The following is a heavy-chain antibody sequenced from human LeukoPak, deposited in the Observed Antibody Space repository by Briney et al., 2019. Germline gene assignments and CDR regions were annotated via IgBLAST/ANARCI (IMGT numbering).Heavy chain of an antibody. CDR3: AKGNGPGVKEAFDI. Sequence: SGGSLRLSCAASGFTFSSYWMNWARQAPGKGLEWVASINHNGNVNYYVDSVKGRFTISRDNSKNTLYLQMNSLRAEDTAVYYCAKGNGPGVKEAFDIWGQGTMVTVSS. V-gene: IGHV3-7*03. D-gene: IGHD2-8*01. CDR2: INHNGNVN. J-gene: IGHJ3*02. CDR1: GFTFSSYW.